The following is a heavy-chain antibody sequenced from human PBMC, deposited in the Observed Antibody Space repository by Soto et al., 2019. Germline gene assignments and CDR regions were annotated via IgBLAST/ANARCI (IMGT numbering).Heavy chain of an antibody. J-gene: IGHJ5*02. V-gene: IGHV3-30-3*01. CDR3: ARGGPRYCSRTSCPLGDWFDP. Sequence: QVQLVESGGGVVQPGRSLRLSCAASGFTFSSYAMHWVRQAPGKGLEWVAVISYDGSNKYYADSVKGRFTISRDNSKNTLYLQMDSLRAEDTAVYYCARGGPRYCSRTSCPLGDWFDPWGQGTLVTVSS. CDR1: GFTFSSYA. D-gene: IGHD2-2*01. CDR2: ISYDGSNK.